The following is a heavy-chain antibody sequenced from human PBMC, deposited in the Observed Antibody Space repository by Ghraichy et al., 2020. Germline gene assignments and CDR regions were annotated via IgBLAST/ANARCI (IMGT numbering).Heavy chain of an antibody. J-gene: IGHJ2*01. CDR1: GFTFSSYG. CDR3: AKDRGGYCSRTSCSLNWYFDL. CDR2: ISYDGSNK. D-gene: IGHD2-2*03. V-gene: IGHV3-30*18. Sequence: LSLTCAASGFTFSSYGMHWVRQAPGKGLEWVAVISYDGSNKYYADSVKGRFTISRDNSKNTLYLQMNSLRAEDTAVYSCAKDRGGYCSRTSCSLNWYFDLWGRGTLVTVSS.